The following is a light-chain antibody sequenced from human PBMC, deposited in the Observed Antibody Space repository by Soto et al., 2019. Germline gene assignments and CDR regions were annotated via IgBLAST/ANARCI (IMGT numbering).Light chain of an antibody. V-gene: IGLV2-14*01. CDR1: SSDVGGYNY. CDR2: DVS. Sequence: QSALTQPASVSGSTGQSITISCTGTSSDVGGYNYVSWYQQHPGKAPKLMIYDVSNRPSGVSNRFSGSKSGNTASLTISGLQAEDEADYYFSSYTSSSTLVVFVTGPKVTVL. CDR3: SSYTSSSTLVV. J-gene: IGLJ1*01.